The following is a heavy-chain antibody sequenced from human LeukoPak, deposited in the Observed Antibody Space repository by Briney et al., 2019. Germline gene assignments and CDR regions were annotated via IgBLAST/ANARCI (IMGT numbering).Heavy chain of an antibody. Sequence: PGGSLRLSCAASGFTFSTYAMSWVRQAPGQGLEWVSSINGDGGSTYYAESVKGRFTVSRDNSKNTLYLQMDSLRAEDTAVYYCAKRPDCSTTNCFRFEYWGQGTLVTASS. V-gene: IGHV3-23*01. CDR1: GFTFSTYA. CDR2: INGDGGST. D-gene: IGHD2-2*01. CDR3: AKRPDCSTTNCFRFEY. J-gene: IGHJ4*02.